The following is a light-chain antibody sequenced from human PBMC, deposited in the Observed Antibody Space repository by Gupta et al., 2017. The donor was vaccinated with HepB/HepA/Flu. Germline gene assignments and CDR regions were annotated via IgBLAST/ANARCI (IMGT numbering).Light chain of an antibody. CDR2: GAS. CDR1: QSFASSY. J-gene: IGKJ1*01. CDR3: LHDCSSPGT. V-gene: IGKV3-20*01. Sequence: EIVLTQSPGTLSLSPGERATLSCRASQSFASSYLAWYQQKPGQAPRLLIYGASSRYTGIPDRFSGSGSGTDFTLTISRLEPADFAVYYCLHDCSSPGTFVQGTKVEIK.